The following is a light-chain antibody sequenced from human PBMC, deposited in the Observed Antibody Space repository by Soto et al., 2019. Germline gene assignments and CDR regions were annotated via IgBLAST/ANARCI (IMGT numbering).Light chain of an antibody. J-gene: IGLJ3*02. Sequence: QSALTQPPSVSGAPGQTVTMSCSWSDSNIGAGYDLHWYQQVPGTAPKLLIHSNYLRASGVPDRFSASKSVTSASLAIIGLQADDEADYYCQSYDTRLGDWVFGGGTKVTVL. CDR3: QSYDTRLGDWV. CDR1: DSNIGAGYD. V-gene: IGLV1-40*01. CDR2: SNY.